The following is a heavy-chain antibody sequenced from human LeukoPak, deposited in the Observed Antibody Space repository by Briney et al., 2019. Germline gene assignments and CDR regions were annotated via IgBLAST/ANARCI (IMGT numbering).Heavy chain of an antibody. D-gene: IGHD3-10*01. J-gene: IGHJ4*02. Sequence: PGRSLRLSCAASGFTFSSYGMHWVRQAPGKGLEWVAVISYDGSKKYYADSMKGRFTISRDNSKNTLYLQMGSLRAEDMAVYYCARDLHCYGSGSYYPFDYWGQGTLVTVSS. CDR1: GFTFSSYG. V-gene: IGHV3-30*03. CDR3: ARDLHCYGSGSYYPFDY. CDR2: ISYDGSKK.